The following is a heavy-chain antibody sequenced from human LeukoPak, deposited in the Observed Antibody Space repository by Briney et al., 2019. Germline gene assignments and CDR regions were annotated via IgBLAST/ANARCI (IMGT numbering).Heavy chain of an antibody. CDR2: IRYDGSNK. CDR3: AKDGCSSTSCSLID. V-gene: IGHV3-30*02. D-gene: IGHD2-2*01. CDR1: GFTFSSYG. J-gene: IGHJ4*02. Sequence: AGGSLRLSCAASGFTFSSYGMHWVRQAPGKGLGWVAFIRYDGSNKYYADSVKGRFTISRDNSKNTLYLQMNSLRAEDTAVYYCAKDGCSSTSCSLIDWGQGTLVTVSS.